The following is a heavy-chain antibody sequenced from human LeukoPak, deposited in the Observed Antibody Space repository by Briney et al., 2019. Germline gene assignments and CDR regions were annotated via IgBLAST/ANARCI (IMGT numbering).Heavy chain of an antibody. CDR2: IYTSGST. V-gene: IGHV4-4*07. Sequence: SETLSLTCTVSGGSISSYYWSWIRQPAGKGLEWIGRIYTSGSTNYNPSLKSRVTMSVDTSKNQFSLKLSSVTAADTAVYYCARVGEYQLLGYYYYGMDVWGQGTTVTVSS. J-gene: IGHJ6*02. CDR3: ARVGEYQLLGYYYYGMDV. CDR1: GGSISSYY. D-gene: IGHD2-2*01.